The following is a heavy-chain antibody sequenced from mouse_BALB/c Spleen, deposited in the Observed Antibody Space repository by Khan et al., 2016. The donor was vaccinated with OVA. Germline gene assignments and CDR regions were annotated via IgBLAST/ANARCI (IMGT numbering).Heavy chain of an antibody. CDR2: ISYSGGT. CDR1: GYSITSGYA. Sequence: EVQLQESGPGLVKPSQSPSLTCTVTGYSITSGYAWNWIRQFPGNKLEWMGYISYSGGTSYNPSLKSRISITRDTSKNQFFLQLNSVTTEDTATYYCARGNYYGYYFDYWGQGTTLTVSS. V-gene: IGHV3-2*02. J-gene: IGHJ2*01. CDR3: ARGNYYGYYFDY. D-gene: IGHD1-1*01.